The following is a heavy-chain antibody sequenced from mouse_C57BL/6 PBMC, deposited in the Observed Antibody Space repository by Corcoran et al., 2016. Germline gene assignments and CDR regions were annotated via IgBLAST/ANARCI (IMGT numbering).Heavy chain of an antibody. J-gene: IGHJ2*01. Sequence: QVQLQQSGAELMKPGASVQLSCKATGYTFTGYWIEWVKQSLGHGLEWIGEILPGSGRTNYNEKFTGKATFPADTSSNTAYMQLRSLTTADSAIYYCARGGYYVSPLDYWGQGTTLTVSS. V-gene: IGHV1-9*01. CDR2: ILPGSGRT. D-gene: IGHD2-3*01. CDR1: GYTFTGYW. CDR3: ARGGYYVSPLDY.